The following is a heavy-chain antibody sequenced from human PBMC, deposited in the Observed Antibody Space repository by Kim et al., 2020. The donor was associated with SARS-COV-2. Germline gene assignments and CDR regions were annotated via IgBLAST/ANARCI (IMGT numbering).Heavy chain of an antibody. V-gene: IGHV4-34*01. Sequence: SETLSLTCAVYGGSFSGYYWSWIRQPPGKGLEWIGEINHSGSTNYNPSLKSRVTISVDTSKNQFSLKLSSVTAADTAVYYCARRGSYQAPGYWGQGTLVTVSS. D-gene: IGHD1-26*01. J-gene: IGHJ4*02. CDR2: INHSGST. CDR1: GGSFSGYY. CDR3: ARRGSYQAPGY.